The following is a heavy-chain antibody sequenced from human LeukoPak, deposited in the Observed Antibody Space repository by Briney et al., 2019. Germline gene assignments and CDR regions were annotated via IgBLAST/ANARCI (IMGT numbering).Heavy chain of an antibody. V-gene: IGHV6-1*01. CDR1: GDSLSNNNVA. CDR3: ARGSHSSFDY. CDR2: TYYRPKLNT. D-gene: IGHD3-10*01. J-gene: IGHJ4*02. Sequence: SQTLSLTCAISGDSLSNNNVAWNWIRQSPSRGLEWLGRTYYRPKLNTDYAVSVKSRIAINSDTSKNQLSLQLNSVTPEDTGVYYCARGSHSSFDYWGQGTLVTVSS.